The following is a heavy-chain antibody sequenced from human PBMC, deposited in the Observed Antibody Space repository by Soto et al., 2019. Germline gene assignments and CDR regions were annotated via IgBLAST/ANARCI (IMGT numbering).Heavy chain of an antibody. D-gene: IGHD6-25*01. Sequence: QVQLVESGGGVVQPGRSLKLSCTTSGFTFSLYGMHWVRQAPGKGLEWLAVISFDAKNIYYADSVKGRFTISRDNSKTTLFLQMCHLRADDTAVYFCAKGSQAAAVLDHWGQGALVTVAS. CDR1: GFTFSLYG. CDR3: AKGSQAAAVLDH. J-gene: IGHJ4*02. V-gene: IGHV3-30*18. CDR2: ISFDAKNI.